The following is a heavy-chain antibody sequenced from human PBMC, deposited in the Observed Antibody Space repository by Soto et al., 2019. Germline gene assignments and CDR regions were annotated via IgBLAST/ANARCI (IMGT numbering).Heavy chain of an antibody. J-gene: IGHJ4*02. V-gene: IGHV3-21*01. CDR2: ISSSSSYI. CDR3: ARGDSITGTTLDY. D-gene: IGHD1-20*01. CDR1: GFTFSSYS. Sequence: EVQLVQSGGGLIKTGGSLRLSCAASGFTFSSYSMNWVRQAPGKGLEWVSSISSSSSYIYYADSVKGRFTISRDNAKNSLYLQMNSLRAEDTAVYYCARGDSITGTTLDYWGQGTLVTVSS.